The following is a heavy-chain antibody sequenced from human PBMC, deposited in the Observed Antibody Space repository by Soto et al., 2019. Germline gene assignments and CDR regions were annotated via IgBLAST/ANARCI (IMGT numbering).Heavy chain of an antibody. CDR2: IYYSGST. D-gene: IGHD3-10*01. Sequence: QVQLQESGPGMVKPSQTLFLTCTVSGGSISSGDYYWSWIRQPPGKGMEWIGYIYYSGSTYYNPSLKRRVTISVDTSKNQFSLKLSSVTAADTAVYYCARNTPLLYYYPFDPWGQGTLVTVSS. V-gene: IGHV4-30-4*01. J-gene: IGHJ5*02. CDR3: ARNTPLLYYYPFDP. CDR1: GGSISSGDYY.